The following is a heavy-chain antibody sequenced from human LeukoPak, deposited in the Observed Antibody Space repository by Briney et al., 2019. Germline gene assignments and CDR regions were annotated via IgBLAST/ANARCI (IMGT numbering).Heavy chain of an antibody. J-gene: IGHJ4*02. D-gene: IGHD3-10*01. CDR3: LGSASYTH. V-gene: IGHV3-7*01. CDR1: GFSFSNYW. CDR2: TNQDGSQK. Sequence: PGGSLGLSCAASGFSFSNYWMTWARQAPGKGLEWVANTNQDGSQKNYLDSVRGRFTISRDNAKSSLYLQMNSLRVDDTAVYFCLGSASYTHWGQGTLVTVSS.